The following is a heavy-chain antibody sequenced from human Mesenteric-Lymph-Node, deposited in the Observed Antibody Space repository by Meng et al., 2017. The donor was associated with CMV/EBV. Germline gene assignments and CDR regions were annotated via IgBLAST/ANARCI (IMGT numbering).Heavy chain of an antibody. D-gene: IGHD1-26*01. J-gene: IGHJ4*02. V-gene: IGHV3-7*03. CDR3: ARLLGIVGATGFDY. Sequence: GESLKISCAASGFTFSSYWMSWVRQAPGKGLEWVANIKQDGSEKYYVDSVKGRFTISRDNAKNSLYLQMNSLRAEDTALYYCARLLGIVGATGFDYWGQGTLVTVSS. CDR2: IKQDGSEK. CDR1: GFTFSSYW.